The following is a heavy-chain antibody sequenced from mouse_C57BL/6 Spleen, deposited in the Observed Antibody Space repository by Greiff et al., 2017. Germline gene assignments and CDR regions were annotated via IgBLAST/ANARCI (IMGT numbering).Heavy chain of an antibody. CDR3: ARNGDYGNSWFAY. CDR1: GFSLNNYG. D-gene: IGHD2-1*01. Sequence: PFLFHPSHSLSITCTVSGFSLNNYGVHWVRQSPGKGLEWLGVIWSVGSTDYNAAFISRLSISKDNSKSHVFFKMNRLKADDTAIYSCARNGDYGNSWFAYWGQGTLVTVAA. V-gene: IGHV2-2*01. CDR2: IWSVGST. J-gene: IGHJ3*01.